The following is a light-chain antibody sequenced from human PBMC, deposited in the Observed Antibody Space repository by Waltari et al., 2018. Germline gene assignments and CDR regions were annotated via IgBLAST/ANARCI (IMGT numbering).Light chain of an antibody. CDR2: KAS. CDR1: QSISSW. Sequence: DIQMTQSPSTLSASVGDRVTTTCRASQSISSWLAWYQQKPGKAPKLLIYKASSLESGVPSRFSGSGSGTEITLTISSLQPDDFATYYCQQYNSYSGTFGQGTKVEIK. J-gene: IGKJ1*01. V-gene: IGKV1-5*03. CDR3: QQYNSYSGT.